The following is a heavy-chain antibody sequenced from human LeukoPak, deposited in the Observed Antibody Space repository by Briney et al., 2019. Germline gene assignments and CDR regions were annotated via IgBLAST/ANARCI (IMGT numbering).Heavy chain of an antibody. Sequence: GGSLRLSCAASEFSVGSNYMTWVRQAPGKGLEWVSLIYSGGSTYYADSVKGRFTISRDNTKNSVYLQMNSLRAEDTAVYYCARDPPHRFTMIEKDSWGQGILVTVSS. CDR3: ARDPPHRFTMIEKDS. J-gene: IGHJ4*02. CDR2: IYSGGST. V-gene: IGHV3-66*01. D-gene: IGHD3-22*01. CDR1: EFSVGSNY.